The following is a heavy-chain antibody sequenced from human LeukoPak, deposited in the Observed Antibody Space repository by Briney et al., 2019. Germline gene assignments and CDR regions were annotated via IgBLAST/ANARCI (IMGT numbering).Heavy chain of an antibody. V-gene: IGHV1-69*05. CDR2: IIHIFGTA. Sequence: ASVKVSCKASGGTFSSYAISWVRQAPGQGLEWMGGIIHIFGTANYAQKFQGRVTITTDESTSTAYMELSSLRSEDTAVYYCARASKGPRDYDYVWGSYHKLHDAFDIWGQGTMVTVSS. J-gene: IGHJ3*02. CDR1: GGTFSSYA. D-gene: IGHD3-16*02. CDR3: ARASKGPRDYDYVWGSYHKLHDAFDI.